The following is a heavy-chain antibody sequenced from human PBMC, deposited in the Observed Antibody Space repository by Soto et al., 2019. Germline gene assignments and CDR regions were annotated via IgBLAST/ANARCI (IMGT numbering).Heavy chain of an antibody. CDR3: VRGSPTPGLDI. Sequence: GGSLRLSCVGSGFRFSDYPLNWVRQAPGQGVEGVANITRRGSSTNFVDSVRGRFSASRDSTRSSLYLTMDSLRVEDTGTYYCVRGSPTPGLDIWGRGTRVTVSS. D-gene: IGHD1-1*01. CDR2: ITRRGSST. J-gene: IGHJ6*02. CDR1: GFRFSDYP. V-gene: IGHV3-7*03.